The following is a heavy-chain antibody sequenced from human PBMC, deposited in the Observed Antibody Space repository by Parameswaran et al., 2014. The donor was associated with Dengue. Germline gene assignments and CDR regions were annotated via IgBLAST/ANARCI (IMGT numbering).Heavy chain of an antibody. J-gene: IGHJ6*02. CDR2: IIPIFGTA. V-gene: IGHV1-69*01. D-gene: IGHD6-19*01. Sequence: WVRQAPGQGLEWMGGIIPIFGTANYAQKFQGRVTITADESTSTAYMELSSLRSEDTAVYYCARDRDSSGLLGGMDVWGQGTTVTVSS. CDR3: ARDRDSSGLLGGMDV.